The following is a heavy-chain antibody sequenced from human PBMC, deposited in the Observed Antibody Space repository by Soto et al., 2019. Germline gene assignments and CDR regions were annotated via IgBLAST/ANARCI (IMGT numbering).Heavy chain of an antibody. CDR2: MSYDGTNE. D-gene: IGHD3-22*01. CDR3: GKDLHHSSSYFFTVRLNAMDV. J-gene: IGHJ6*01. V-gene: IGHV3-30*18. Sequence: PGGSLRLSCAASGFTFSSYAMQWVRQAPGKGLEWVALMSYDGTNEYYADSVKGRFTISRDNSKNTLFLQINSLRAEDTAVYYCGKDLHHSSSYFFTVRLNAMDVWGQGTTVTVSS. CDR1: GFTFSSYA.